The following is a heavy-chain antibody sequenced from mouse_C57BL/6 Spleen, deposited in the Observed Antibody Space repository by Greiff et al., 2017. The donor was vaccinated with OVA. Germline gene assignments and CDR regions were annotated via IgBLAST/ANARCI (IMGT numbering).Heavy chain of an antibody. Sequence: ESGPGLVKPSQSLSLTCSVTGYSITSGYYWNWIRQFPGNKLEWMGYISYDGSNNYNPSLKNRISITRDTSKNQFFLKLNSVTTEDTATYYCARGVTTSWFDDWGQGTTLTVSS. V-gene: IGHV3-6*01. CDR3: ARGVTTSWFDD. CDR1: GYSITSGYY. D-gene: IGHD2-2*01. CDR2: ISYDGSN. J-gene: IGHJ2*01.